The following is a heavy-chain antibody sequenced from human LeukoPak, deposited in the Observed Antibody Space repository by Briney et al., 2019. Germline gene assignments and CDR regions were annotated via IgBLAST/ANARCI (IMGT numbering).Heavy chain of an antibody. CDR1: GDSIYSTGYY. Sequence: PSETLSLTCTVSGDSIYSTGYYWGWVRQPPGKGLEWIGSIYYSGSTYYNPSLKSRVAISADTSKSQFSLNLSSVTAADTAVYYCARDLLSTAGYFDYWGQGTLVTVSS. CDR3: ARDLLSTAGYFDY. CDR2: IYYSGST. V-gene: IGHV4-39*07. D-gene: IGHD6-19*01. J-gene: IGHJ4*02.